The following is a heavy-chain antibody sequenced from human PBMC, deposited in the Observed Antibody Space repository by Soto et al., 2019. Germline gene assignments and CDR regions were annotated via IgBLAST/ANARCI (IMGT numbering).Heavy chain of an antibody. V-gene: IGHV4-30-4*01. J-gene: IGHJ4*02. Sequence: PSETLSLTCTVSGGSISSGDYYWSWIRQPPGKGLEWIGYIYYSGSTYYNPSLKSRVTISVDTSKNQFSLKLSSVTAADTAVYYCARNAMTTVVTPHFDYWGQGTLVTVSS. CDR2: IYYSGST. CDR1: GGSISSGDYY. D-gene: IGHD4-17*01. CDR3: ARNAMTTVVTPHFDY.